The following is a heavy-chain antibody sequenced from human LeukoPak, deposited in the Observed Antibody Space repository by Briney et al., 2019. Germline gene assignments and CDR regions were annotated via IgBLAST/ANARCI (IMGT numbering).Heavy chain of an antibody. D-gene: IGHD4-23*01. Sequence: RPGGSLTLSCAASGFTFSDYWMHWVRQAPGKGLVWVSRIFSDGSSRNSADSVKGRFTISRDNSKNTLYLQMNSLRAEDTAVYYCAKDPGYYYGGNPDQRWFDPWGQGTLVTVSS. CDR3: AKDPGYYYGGNPDQRWFDP. V-gene: IGHV3-74*01. CDR1: GFTFSDYW. CDR2: IFSDGSSR. J-gene: IGHJ5*02.